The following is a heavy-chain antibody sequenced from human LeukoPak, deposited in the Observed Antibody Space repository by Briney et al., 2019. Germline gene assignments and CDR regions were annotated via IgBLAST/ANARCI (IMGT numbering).Heavy chain of an antibody. J-gene: IGHJ4*02. CDR3: ARLLGTVTTYDY. CDR1: GFTLSSHW. Sequence: GGYLRLSCAASGFTLSSHWMSWVRQAPGKGLEWVPSIRPDGSEEYYMDSVKGGFTISRDNAKNSLYLQMNSLRAEDTAVYYCARLLGTVTTYDYWGQGPLVTVSS. CDR2: IRPDGSEE. D-gene: IGHD1-7*01. V-gene: IGHV3-7*01.